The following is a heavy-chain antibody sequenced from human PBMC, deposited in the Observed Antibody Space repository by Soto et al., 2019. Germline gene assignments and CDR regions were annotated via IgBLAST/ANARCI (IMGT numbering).Heavy chain of an antibody. D-gene: IGHD4-17*01. CDR1: GYTFTSYG. Sequence: GASVKVSCKASGYTFTSYGISWVRQAPGQGLEWMGWISAYNGNTNYAQKLQGRVTMTTDTSTSTAYMELRSLRSDDTAVYYCARDPSRTDYGDYDDAFDIWGQGTMVTVSS. CDR2: ISAYNGNT. CDR3: ARDPSRTDYGDYDDAFDI. J-gene: IGHJ3*02. V-gene: IGHV1-18*01.